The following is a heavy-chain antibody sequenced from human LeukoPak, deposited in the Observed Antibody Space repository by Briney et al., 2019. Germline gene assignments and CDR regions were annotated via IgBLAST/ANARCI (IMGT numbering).Heavy chain of an antibody. J-gene: IGHJ4*02. CDR1: GFTFSNYA. V-gene: IGHV3-23*01. CDR3: AKAAGGYSNYEFDY. CDR2: ISGGGSNT. D-gene: IGHD4-11*01. Sequence: GGSLRLSCAASGFTFSNYAMNWVRQAPGKGLEWVSSISGGGSNTYYADSVKGRFTISRDNSKNTLYLQMNSLRAEDTAVYYCAKAAGGYSNYEFDYWGQGTLVTVSS.